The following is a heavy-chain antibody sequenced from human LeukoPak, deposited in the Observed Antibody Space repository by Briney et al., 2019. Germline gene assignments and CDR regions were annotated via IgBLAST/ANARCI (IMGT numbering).Heavy chain of an antibody. CDR1: GFTFSSCA. CDR2: ISGSGGST. D-gene: IGHD6-13*01. CDR3: ARARLAAAGKWFDP. Sequence: GGSLRLFCAASGFTFSSCAMSWVRQAPGKGLEWVSAISGSGGSTYYADSVKGRFTISRDNSKNTLYLQMNSLRAEDTAVYYCARARLAAAGKWFDPWGQGTLVTVSS. J-gene: IGHJ5*02. V-gene: IGHV3-23*01.